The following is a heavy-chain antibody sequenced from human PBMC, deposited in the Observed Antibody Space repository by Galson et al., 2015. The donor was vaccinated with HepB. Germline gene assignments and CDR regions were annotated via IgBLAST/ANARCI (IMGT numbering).Heavy chain of an antibody. V-gene: IGHV1-69*06. CDR3: AGRIAVAGIWAFEYYFDY. CDR1: GGTFSSYA. J-gene: IGHJ4*02. Sequence: QSGAEVKKPGESLRISCKASGGTFSSYAISWVRQTPGQGLEWMGGIIPIFGTANYAQKFQGRVTITADKSTSTAYMELSSLRSEDTAVYYCAGRIAVAGIWAFEYYFDYWGQGTLVTVSS. CDR2: IIPIFGTA. D-gene: IGHD6-19*01.